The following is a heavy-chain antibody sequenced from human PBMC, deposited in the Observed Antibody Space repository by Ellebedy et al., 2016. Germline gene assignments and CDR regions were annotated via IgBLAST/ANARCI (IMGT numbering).Heavy chain of an antibody. D-gene: IGHD2-2*02. V-gene: IGHV3-7*01. CDR3: ARDAISAPGLSDY. CDR2: IKRDGSEK. CDR1: GLTFKNYW. Sequence: GGSLRLSCVASGLTFKNYWMSWVRQAPGKGPEWVASIKRDGSEKYYVDSVKGRFTISRDNGNNSLYMQMNSMRVEDTAIYYCARDAISAPGLSDYWGQGTLVAVSS. J-gene: IGHJ4*02.